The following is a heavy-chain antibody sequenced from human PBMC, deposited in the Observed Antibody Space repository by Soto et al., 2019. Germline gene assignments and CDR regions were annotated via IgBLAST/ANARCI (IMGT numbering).Heavy chain of an antibody. CDR1: GFTFSSYG. D-gene: IGHD1-26*01. J-gene: IGHJ4*02. Sequence: QVQLVESGGGVVQPGRSLRLSCAASGFTFSSYGMHWVRQAPGKGLEWVAVIWYDGSNKYYADSVKGRFTISRDNSTNTLYLQMNSLTGEDTAVYYCGRRIVGATTAGSDYWGQGTLVTVSS. CDR3: GRRIVGATTAGSDY. V-gene: IGHV3-33*01. CDR2: IWYDGSNK.